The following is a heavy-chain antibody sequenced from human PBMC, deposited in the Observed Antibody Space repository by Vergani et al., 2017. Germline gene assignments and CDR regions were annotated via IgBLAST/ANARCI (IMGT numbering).Heavy chain of an antibody. V-gene: IGHV4-30-4*01. Sequence: QVQLQESGPGLVRPSQTLSLTCTVSGDSISNSHYYWSWVRQSPGKGLEWIAFISYDLNTYYKPSLRSRTTLSLDSSRNQFSLNLSSVTVADTAVYFCTRLKIRFWADDCWGQGAMVTVSS. J-gene: IGHJ4*02. CDR2: ISYDLNT. CDR3: TRLKIRFWADDC. CDR1: GDSISNSHYY. D-gene: IGHD3-3*01.